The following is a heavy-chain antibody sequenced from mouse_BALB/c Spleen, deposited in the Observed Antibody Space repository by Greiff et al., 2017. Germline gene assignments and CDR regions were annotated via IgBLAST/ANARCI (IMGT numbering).Heavy chain of an antibody. CDR2: INPSTGYT. J-gene: IGHJ4*01. Sequence: VQLQQSGAELAKPGASVKMSCKASGYTFTSYWMHWVKQRPGQGLEWIGYINPSTGYTEYNQKFKDKATLTADKSSSTAYMQLSSLTSEDSAVYYCARGGYGNYYYAMDYWGQGTSVTVSS. V-gene: IGHV1-7*01. D-gene: IGHD2-10*02. CDR1: GYTFTSYW. CDR3: ARGGYGNYYYAMDY.